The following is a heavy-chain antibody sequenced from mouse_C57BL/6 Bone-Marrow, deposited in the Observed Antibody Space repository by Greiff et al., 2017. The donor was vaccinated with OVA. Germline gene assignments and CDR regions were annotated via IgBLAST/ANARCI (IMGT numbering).Heavy chain of an antibody. J-gene: IGHJ4*01. Sequence: QVQLKDSGAELARPGASVKLSCKASGYTFTSSGISWVKQRTGPGLAWIGEIYPRSGNTFYNEKFKGKATLTADKSSSTAYKELRRLTSEHSAVYFCARRDYNEGKYYAMDYWGQGTSVTVSS. CDR1: GYTFTSSG. CDR3: ARRDYNEGKYYAMDY. CDR2: IYPRSGNT. D-gene: IGHD1-1*01. V-gene: IGHV1-81*01.